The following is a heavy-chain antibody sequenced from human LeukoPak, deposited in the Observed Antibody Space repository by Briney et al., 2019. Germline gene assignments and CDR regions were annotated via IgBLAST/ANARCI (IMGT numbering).Heavy chain of an antibody. CDR3: ARVRRPTMIVVVYDAFDI. Sequence: GASVKVSCKASGYTFTSYGISWVRQAPGQGLEWMGWISAYNGNTNYARKLQGRVTMTTDTSTSTAYMELRSLRSDDTAVYYCARVRRPTMIVVVYDAFDIWGQGTMVTVSS. V-gene: IGHV1-18*01. CDR1: GYTFTSYG. J-gene: IGHJ3*02. D-gene: IGHD3-22*01. CDR2: ISAYNGNT.